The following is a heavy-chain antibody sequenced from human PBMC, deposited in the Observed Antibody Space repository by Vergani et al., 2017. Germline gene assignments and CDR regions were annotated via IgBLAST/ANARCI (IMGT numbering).Heavy chain of an antibody. CDR2: IYYSGST. D-gene: IGHD3-10*01. V-gene: IGHV4-31*03. CDR3: AGVMKSGGFGELSLDFDY. Sequence: QVQLQESGPGLVKPSQTLSLTCTVPGGPISSGGYYWSWIRQHPGKGLEWIGYIYYSGSTYYNPSLKSRVTISVDTSKNQFSLKLSSVTAADTAVYYCAGVMKSGGFGELSLDFDYWGQGTLVTVSS. CDR1: GGPISSGGYY. J-gene: IGHJ4*02.